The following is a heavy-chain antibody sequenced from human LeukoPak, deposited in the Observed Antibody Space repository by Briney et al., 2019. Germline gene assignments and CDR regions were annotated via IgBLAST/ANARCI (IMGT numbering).Heavy chain of an antibody. CDR1: GFTFSSYSMN. CDR3: AGDYDDSSGYNYATRAGP. CDR2: IYYSGST. Sequence: GSLRLSCAASGFTFSSYSMNWVRQAPGKGLEWIGSIYYSGSTYYNPSLKSRVTISVDTSKNQFSLKLSSVTAADTAVYYCAGDYDDSSGYNYATRAGPWGHGTLFTGSS. J-gene: IGHJ5*02. V-gene: IGHV4-59*05. D-gene: IGHD3-22*01.